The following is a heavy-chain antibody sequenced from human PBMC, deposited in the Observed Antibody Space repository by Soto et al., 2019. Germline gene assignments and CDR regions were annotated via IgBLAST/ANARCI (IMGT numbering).Heavy chain of an antibody. D-gene: IGHD3-3*01. CDR2: FDPEDGET. V-gene: IGHV1-24*01. Sequence: ASVKVSCKVSGYTLTELSMHWVRQAPGKGLEWMGGFDPEDGETIYAQKFQGRITMTEDTSTDTAYMELSSLRSEDTAVYYCATERFLEWLAGMDVWGQGTTVTVSS. CDR3: ATERFLEWLAGMDV. CDR1: GYTLTELS. J-gene: IGHJ6*02.